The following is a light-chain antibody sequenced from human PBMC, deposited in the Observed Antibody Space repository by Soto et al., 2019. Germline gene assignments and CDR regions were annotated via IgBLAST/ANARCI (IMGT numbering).Light chain of an antibody. CDR1: SDAIGTYEY. V-gene: IGLV2-14*01. Sequence: HSALPQPASVTGSPGQTITISCTGSSDAIGTYEYISWHQHHPGKAPKLIIFGVYDRPSGIPDRFSGSKSGNTASLTIFGLQVEDEPVYYYSSYTSGSTLPWVFGTGTKGTVL. CDR2: GVY. CDR3: SSYTSGSTLPWV. J-gene: IGLJ1*01.